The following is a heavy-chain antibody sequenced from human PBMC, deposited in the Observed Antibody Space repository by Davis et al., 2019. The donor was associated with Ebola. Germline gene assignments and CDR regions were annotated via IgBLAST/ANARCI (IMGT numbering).Heavy chain of an antibody. D-gene: IGHD5-12*01. V-gene: IGHV6-1*01. Sequence: PSETLSLTCAISGDSVSLNSAGWNWIRQSPSRGLEWLGRTYYNSKWYSDYALSVKSRITISPDTSKNQFSLQLNSVTPDDTAVYYCASGWLRTYLDSWGQGTLVTVSS. J-gene: IGHJ4*02. CDR1: GDSVSLNSAG. CDR2: TYYNSKWYS. CDR3: ASGWLRTYLDS.